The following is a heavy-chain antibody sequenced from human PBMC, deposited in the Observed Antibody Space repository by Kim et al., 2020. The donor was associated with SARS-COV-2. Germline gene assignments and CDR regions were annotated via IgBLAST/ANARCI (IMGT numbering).Heavy chain of an antibody. CDR2: INHSGST. J-gene: IGHJ4*02. CDR1: GGSFSGYY. CDR3: ARGHSGSYTDY. D-gene: IGHD1-26*01. Sequence: SEILSLTCAVYGGSFSGYYWSWIRQPPGKGLEWIGEINHSGSTNYNPSLKSRVTISVDTSKNQLSLKLSSVTAADTAVYYCARGHSGSYTDYWGQGTLVTVSS. V-gene: IGHV4-34*01.